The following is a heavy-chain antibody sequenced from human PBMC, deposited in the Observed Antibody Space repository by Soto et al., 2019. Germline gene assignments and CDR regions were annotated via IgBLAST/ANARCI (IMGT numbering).Heavy chain of an antibody. CDR1: GGSISSSSYY. D-gene: IGHD4-17*01. V-gene: IGHV4-39*01. J-gene: IGHJ4*02. Sequence: QLQLQESGPGLVKPSETLSLTCTVSGGSISSSSYYWGWIRQPPGKGLEWIGSIYYSVSTYYNPSLKSRVTITVDTPKDQSSLKLSSVTAAGTAVYYCSRRKAEVTTISTMRRDYWVQGILVTVSS. CDR2: IYYSVST. CDR3: SRRKAEVTTISTMRRDY.